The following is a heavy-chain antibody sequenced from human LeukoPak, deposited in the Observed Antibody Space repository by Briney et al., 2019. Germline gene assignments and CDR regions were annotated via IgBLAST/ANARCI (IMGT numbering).Heavy chain of an antibody. CDR1: GYTFTSYY. CDR3: ARDGPRIAALGEDSDY. Sequence: ASVKVFCKASGYTFTSYYMHWVRQAPGQGLEWMGIINPSGGSTSYEQKFQGRVTMTRDTSTSTVYMELSSLRSEDTAVYYCARDGPRIAALGEDSDYWGQGTLVTVSS. CDR2: INPSGGST. D-gene: IGHD6-6*01. V-gene: IGHV1-46*01. J-gene: IGHJ4*02.